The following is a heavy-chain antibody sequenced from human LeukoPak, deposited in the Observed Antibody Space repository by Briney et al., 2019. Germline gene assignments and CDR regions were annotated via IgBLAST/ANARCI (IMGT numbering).Heavy chain of an antibody. CDR3: ARDRVRPHAIVGATNALDY. Sequence: PGGSLRLSCAASGFTFSSYAMSWVRQAPGKGLEWVSAINSAGSTYYGDSVRGRFTISRDNSKNVLYLQMNSLRAEDTALYYYARDRVRPHAIVGATNALDYWGQGTLVTVSS. J-gene: IGHJ4*02. CDR1: GFTFSSYA. CDR2: INSAGST. V-gene: IGHV3-23*01. D-gene: IGHD1-26*01.